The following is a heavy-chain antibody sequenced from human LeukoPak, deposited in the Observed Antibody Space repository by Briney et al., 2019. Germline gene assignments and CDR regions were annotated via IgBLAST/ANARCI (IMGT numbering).Heavy chain of an antibody. CDR3: ARLIAAAGRGIDH. D-gene: IGHD6-13*01. CDR2: IYYSGST. CDR1: GGSISSSTYY. J-gene: IGHJ4*02. V-gene: IGHV4-39*01. Sequence: SETLSLTCTVSGGSISSSTYYWGWIRQPPGKGLEWIGSIYYSGSTYYNPSLKSPATISVDTSKNQFSLKLTSVTAGDTAVYYCARLIAAAGRGIDHWGQGTLVTVSS.